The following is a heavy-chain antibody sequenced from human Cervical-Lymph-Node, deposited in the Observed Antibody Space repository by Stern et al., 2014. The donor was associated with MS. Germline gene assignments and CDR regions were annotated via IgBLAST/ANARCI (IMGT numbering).Heavy chain of an antibody. J-gene: IGHJ3*01. CDR3: VRRRDSAGYDTFDL. CDR1: GYTFSNFW. CDR2: IYPADSDT. Sequence: EVQLVESGAEVKKPGESLKISCRTSGYTFSNFWIGWLRQMPGKGLEWMGVIYPADSDTTYSPSFQGQVTISADESISTAYLQWRSLKASDTAMYYCVRRRDSAGYDTFDLWGQGTMLIVSS. D-gene: IGHD3-22*01. V-gene: IGHV5-51*01.